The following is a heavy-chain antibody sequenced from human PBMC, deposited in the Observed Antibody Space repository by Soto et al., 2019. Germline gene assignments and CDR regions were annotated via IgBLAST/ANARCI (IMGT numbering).Heavy chain of an antibody. CDR1: GGSMSSSSYY. J-gene: IGHJ5*02. Sequence: SETLSLTCTVSGGSMSSSSYYWGWIRQPPGKGLEWIGSIYYSGTTYYNPSLKSRVTISVDTSKNQFSLNLSSVTAADTAVYYCARRRSRGSGSYYRVDWFDPWGQGTLVTVSS. CDR3: ARRRSRGSGSYYRVDWFDP. D-gene: IGHD3-10*01. CDR2: IYYSGTT. V-gene: IGHV4-39*01.